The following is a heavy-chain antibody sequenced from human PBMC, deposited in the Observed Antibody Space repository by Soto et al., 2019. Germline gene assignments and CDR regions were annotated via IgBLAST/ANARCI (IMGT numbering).Heavy chain of an antibody. CDR1: GYTFTSYD. J-gene: IGHJ6*02. CDR2: MNPNSGNT. CDR3: ARGPRITVFGVAIMKYARASMDV. D-gene: IGHD3-3*01. Sequence: ASVKVSCKASGYTFTSYDINWVRQATGQGLEWMGWMNPNSGNTGYAQKFQGRVTMTRNTSISTAYMKLSSLRSEDTAVYYCARGPRITVFGVAIMKYARASMDVWGQGTMVTVSS. V-gene: IGHV1-8*01.